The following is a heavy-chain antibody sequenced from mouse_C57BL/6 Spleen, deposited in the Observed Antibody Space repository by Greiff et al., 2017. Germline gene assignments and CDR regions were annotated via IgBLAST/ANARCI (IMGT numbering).Heavy chain of an antibody. J-gene: IGHJ1*03. CDR2: IDPETGGT. CDR3: TRKIYYYGSSRYWYFGG. CDR1: GYTFTDYE. V-gene: IGHV1-15*01. D-gene: IGHD1-1*01. Sequence: VHLVESGAELVRPGASVTLSCKASGYTFTDYEMHWVKQTPVHGLEWIGAIDPETGGTAYNQKFKGKAILTADKSSSTAYMELRSLTSEDSAVYYCTRKIYYYGSSRYWYFGGWGTGTTVTVS.